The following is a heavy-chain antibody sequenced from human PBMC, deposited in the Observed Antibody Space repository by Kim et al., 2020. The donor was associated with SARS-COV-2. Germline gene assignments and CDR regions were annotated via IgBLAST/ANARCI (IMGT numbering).Heavy chain of an antibody. Sequence: QKCQCRVTITRDKSASTAYMELSSLRSEDTAVYYCARDGTTRNGGYYFDFWGQGALITVSS. D-gene: IGHD1-1*01. V-gene: IGHV1-3*01. J-gene: IGHJ4*02. CDR3: ARDGTTRNGGYYFDF.